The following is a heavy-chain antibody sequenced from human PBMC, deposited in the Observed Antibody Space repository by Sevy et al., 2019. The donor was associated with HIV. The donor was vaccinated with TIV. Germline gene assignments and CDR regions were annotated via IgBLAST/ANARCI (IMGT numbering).Heavy chain of an antibody. V-gene: IGHV3-7*01. D-gene: IGHD3-22*01. CDR2: IKQDGSER. Sequence: GGSLRLSCAASGFTFSRYWMSWVRQTPGKGLEWVANIKQDGSERYYVDSVKGRFTISRDNAKNSLYLQMNSLRAEDTAVYYCARVRDDSSGYHLGYWGQGTLVTVSS. CDR1: GFTFSRYW. J-gene: IGHJ4*02. CDR3: ARVRDDSSGYHLGY.